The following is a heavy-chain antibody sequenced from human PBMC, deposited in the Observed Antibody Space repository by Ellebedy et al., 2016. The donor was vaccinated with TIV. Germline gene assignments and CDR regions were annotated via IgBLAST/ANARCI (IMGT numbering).Heavy chain of an antibody. Sequence: GGSLRLSCAVSGFTFSNYGMHWVRQAPGKGLEWVATIKQGGSEKYYVDSVKGRFTISRDNAKNSLYLQMNSLRAEDTAVYYCARLDAIIDGKSLDYWGRGTLVTVSS. CDR3: ARLDAIIDGKSLDY. CDR1: GFTFSNYG. V-gene: IGHV3-7*03. D-gene: IGHD3-10*01. J-gene: IGHJ4*02. CDR2: IKQGGSEK.